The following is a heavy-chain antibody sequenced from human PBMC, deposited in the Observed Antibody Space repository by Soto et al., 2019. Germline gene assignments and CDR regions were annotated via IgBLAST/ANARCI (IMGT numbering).Heavy chain of an antibody. Sequence: PGESLKISCKGSGYSFTSYWSGWVRQMPGKGLEWMGIIYPGDSDTRYSPSFQGQVTISADKSISTAYLQWSSLKASDTAMYYCARPTYYYYDSSGYGNYYYYGMDVWGQGTTVTVSS. D-gene: IGHD3-22*01. J-gene: IGHJ6*02. CDR2: IYPGDSDT. CDR1: GYSFTSYW. CDR3: ARPTYYYYDSSGYGNYYYYGMDV. V-gene: IGHV5-51*01.